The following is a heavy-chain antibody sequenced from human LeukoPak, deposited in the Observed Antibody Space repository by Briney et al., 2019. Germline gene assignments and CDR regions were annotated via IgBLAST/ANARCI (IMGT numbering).Heavy chain of an antibody. D-gene: IGHD3-9*01. CDR3: ARVHDTTGYYHYFDS. J-gene: IGHJ4*02. V-gene: IGHV3-30*04. CDR2: ISYHGSNE. CDR1: GFTFSTYP. Sequence: GGSLRLSCEASGFTFSTYPMHWVRQAPDKGLEWVAIISYHGSNEYYADSVKGRLTISRENSKNTLYLQMNNPRVEDTAIYYCARVHDTTGYYHYFDSWGQGTLVTVSS.